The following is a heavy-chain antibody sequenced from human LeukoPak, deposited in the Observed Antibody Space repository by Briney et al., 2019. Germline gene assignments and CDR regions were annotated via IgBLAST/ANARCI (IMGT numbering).Heavy chain of an antibody. Sequence: KPSETLSLTCTVSGYSISSGYYWGWIRQPPGKGLEWIGSIYHSGSTYYNPSLKSRVTISVDTSKNQFSLKLSSVTAADTAVYYCARGTYYYDSSGPYYFDYWGQGTLVTVSS. CDR2: IYHSGST. J-gene: IGHJ4*02. D-gene: IGHD3-22*01. V-gene: IGHV4-38-2*02. CDR3: ARGTYYYDSSGPYYFDY. CDR1: GYSISSGYY.